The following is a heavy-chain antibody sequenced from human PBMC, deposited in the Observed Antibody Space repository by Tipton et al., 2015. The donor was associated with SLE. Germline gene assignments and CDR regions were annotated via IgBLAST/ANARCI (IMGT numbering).Heavy chain of an antibody. CDR3: ARESSRWYGWFDP. V-gene: IGHV4-59*11. J-gene: IGHJ5*02. D-gene: IGHD6-13*01. CDR1: GGSISSHY. Sequence: LRLSCTVSGGSISSHYWSWIRQPPGKGLEWIGYIYYSGSTNYNSSLKSRVTISVDTSKNQFSLKLSSVTAADTAVYYCARESSRWYGWFDPWGQGTLVTVSS. CDR2: IYYSGST.